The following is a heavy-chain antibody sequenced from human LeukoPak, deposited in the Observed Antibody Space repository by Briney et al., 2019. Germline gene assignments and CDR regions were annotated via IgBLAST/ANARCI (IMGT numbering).Heavy chain of an antibody. J-gene: IGHJ4*02. Sequence: GGSLRLSCAASGFTFNTYSMNWVRQAPGEGLEWGSYITSSSSSIYYADSVKGRFTISRDNAKNSLYLQMNSLRAEDTAVYYCARDNMGFDYWGQGTLVTVYS. D-gene: IGHD2/OR15-2a*01. V-gene: IGHV3-48*01. CDR3: ARDNMGFDY. CDR1: GFTFNTYS. CDR2: ITSSSSSI.